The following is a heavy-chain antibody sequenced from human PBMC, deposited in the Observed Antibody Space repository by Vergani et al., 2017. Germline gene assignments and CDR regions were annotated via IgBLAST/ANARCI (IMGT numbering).Heavy chain of an antibody. CDR3: ARHTTYTDS. Sequence: EVQLVQSGAEVKKPGESLKISCQISGYSFTKYWIGWVRQMPGKGLEWMGIIHPADSDTRYSPSFQGQVTISVDNSKSTLYLQMNSLRAEDTAIYYCARHTTYTDSWGQGTLVTVSS. CDR2: IHPADSDT. V-gene: IGHV5-51*01. D-gene: IGHD1-1*01. J-gene: IGHJ4*02. CDR1: GYSFTKYW.